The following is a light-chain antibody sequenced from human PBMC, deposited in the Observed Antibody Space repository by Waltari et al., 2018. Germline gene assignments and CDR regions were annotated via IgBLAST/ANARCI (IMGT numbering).Light chain of an antibody. CDR3: QQFFTYPWT. V-gene: IGKV1-5*03. CDR1: QNVNKL. CDR2: KAS. J-gene: IGKJ1*01. Sequence: DIQMTKSHSSVSSCVGGRVSCTCRATQNVNKLMAWYQYRRGQAPKLLIYKASTLQCGVPSRFRGGGSGTGFTLTIDSVQPDDFATYYCQQFFTYPWTFGQGTTVEVK.